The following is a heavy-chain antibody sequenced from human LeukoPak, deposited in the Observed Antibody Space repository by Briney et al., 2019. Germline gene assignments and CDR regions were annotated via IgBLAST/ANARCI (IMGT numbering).Heavy chain of an antibody. CDR2: IIPIFGTA. CDR1: GGTFSSYA. CDR3: ARGAMAGYDSSGYYYPHAFDI. D-gene: IGHD3-22*01. V-gene: IGHV1-69*05. J-gene: IGHJ3*02. Sequence: SVKVSCKASGGTFSSYAISWVRQAPGQGLEWMGGIIPIFGTANYAQKFQGRVTITTDESTSTAYMELSSLISEDTAVYYCARGAMAGYDSSGYYYPHAFDIWGQGTMVTVSP.